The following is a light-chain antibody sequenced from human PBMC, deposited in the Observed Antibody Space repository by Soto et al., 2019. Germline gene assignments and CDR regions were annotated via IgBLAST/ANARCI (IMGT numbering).Light chain of an antibody. J-gene: IGLJ1*01. V-gene: IGLV1-51*01. CDR2: DNN. Sequence: QSVLTQPPSVSAAPGQKVTFSCSGSSSNIGNNLVSWYQQLPGTAPKLLIYDNNKRPSGIPDRFSGSKSGTSATLGITGLQTGDEADYYCETWDSGLTAGVFGTGTKLTVL. CDR1: SSNIGNNL. CDR3: ETWDSGLTAGV.